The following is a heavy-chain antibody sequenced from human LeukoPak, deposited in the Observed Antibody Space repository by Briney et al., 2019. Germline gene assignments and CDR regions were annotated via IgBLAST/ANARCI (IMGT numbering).Heavy chain of an antibody. CDR3: AREWHHVFDY. D-gene: IGHD5-12*01. CDR1: GGSISSYS. V-gene: IGHV4-4*07. J-gene: IGHJ4*02. CDR2: IYPTESP. Sequence: SETLSLTCTVSGGSISSYSWSWMRQPAGEGLEWIGRIYPTESPNYNPSLKGRVLMSVDKSKNQFSLKLSSVTAADTAVYYCAREWHHVFDYWGQGNLVTVSS.